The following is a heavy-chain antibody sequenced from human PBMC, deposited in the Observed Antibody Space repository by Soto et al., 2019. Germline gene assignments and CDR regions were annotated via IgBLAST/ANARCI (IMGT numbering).Heavy chain of an antibody. Sequence: QVQLVESGGGVVQPGRSLRLSCAASGFTFSSYAMHWVRQAPGKGLEWVAVISYDGSNKYYADSVKGRFTISRDNSKNTLYLQMNSLRAEDTAVYYCARAISSSWSYFDYWGQGTLVTVSS. CDR3: ARAISSSWSYFDY. J-gene: IGHJ4*02. D-gene: IGHD6-13*01. CDR2: ISYDGSNK. CDR1: GFTFSSYA. V-gene: IGHV3-30-3*01.